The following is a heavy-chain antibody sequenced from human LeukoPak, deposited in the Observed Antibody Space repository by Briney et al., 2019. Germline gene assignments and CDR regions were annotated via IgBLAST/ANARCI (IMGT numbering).Heavy chain of an antibody. Sequence: GESLKISCKGSGYSFTSYWIGWVRQMPGEGLEWMGIIYPGDSDTRYGPSFQGQVTISADKSISTAYLQWSSLKASDTAMYYCARRCDFWSGYYHFDYWGQGTLVTVSS. CDR3: ARRCDFWSGYYHFDY. V-gene: IGHV5-51*01. CDR2: IYPGDSDT. D-gene: IGHD3-3*01. CDR1: GYSFTSYW. J-gene: IGHJ4*02.